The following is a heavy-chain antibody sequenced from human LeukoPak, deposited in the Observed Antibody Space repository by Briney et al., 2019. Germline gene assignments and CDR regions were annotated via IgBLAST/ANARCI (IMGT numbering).Heavy chain of an antibody. CDR1: GFTFSSFG. CDR2: IRYDGSNK. J-gene: IGHJ1*01. V-gene: IGHV3-30*02. Sequence: GGSLRLSCAASGFTFSSFGMHWVRQAPGKGLEWVAFIRYDGSNKYYADSVKGRFTISRDNSKNTLYLQMNSLRAEDTAVYYCATYSSLNRREFQYWGQGTLLTVSS. CDR3: ATYSSLNRREFQY. D-gene: IGHD3-22*01.